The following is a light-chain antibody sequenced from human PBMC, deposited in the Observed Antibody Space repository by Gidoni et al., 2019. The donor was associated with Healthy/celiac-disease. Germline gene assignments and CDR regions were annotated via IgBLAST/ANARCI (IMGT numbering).Light chain of an antibody. Sequence: DIVMTQSTLCLPVTPGEPASISCRSSQSLLHRNGYNYLDWYLQKPGQSPQLLIYLGSNRASGVPDRFSGSGSGTDFTLKISRVEAEDVGVYYCMQALQTPRTFGQGTKVEIK. CDR3: MQALQTPRT. CDR2: LGS. V-gene: IGKV2-28*01. J-gene: IGKJ1*01. CDR1: QSLLHRNGYNY.